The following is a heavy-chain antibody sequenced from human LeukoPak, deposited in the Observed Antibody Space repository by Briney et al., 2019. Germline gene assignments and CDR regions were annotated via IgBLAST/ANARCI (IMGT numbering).Heavy chain of an antibody. CDR3: AAYSNYAYSFDP. J-gene: IGHJ5*02. CDR2: ISSSSRAT. V-gene: IGHV3-48*02. D-gene: IGHD4-11*01. CDR1: GFTFSNYN. Sequence: GGSLRLSCAASGFTFSNYNMNWVRQAPGKGLEWVSYISSSSRATYYADSVKGRFTISRDNAKNSLYLQMNSLTDEDTAVYYCAAYSNYAYSFDPWGQGTLVTVSS.